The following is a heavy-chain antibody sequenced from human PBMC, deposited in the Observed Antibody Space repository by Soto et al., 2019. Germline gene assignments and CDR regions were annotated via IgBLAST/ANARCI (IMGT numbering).Heavy chain of an antibody. Sequence: GGCLRLSCAAYGFTFSTCAMHWVRQAPGKGLEWVAVISYDGSNKYYADSVKGRFTISRDNSKNTLYLQMNSLRAEDTAVYYCARDGEYSSSSGMDVWGQGTTVSVSS. V-gene: IGHV3-30-3*01. D-gene: IGHD6-6*01. J-gene: IGHJ6*02. CDR2: ISYDGSNK. CDR3: ARDGEYSSSSGMDV. CDR1: GFTFSTCA.